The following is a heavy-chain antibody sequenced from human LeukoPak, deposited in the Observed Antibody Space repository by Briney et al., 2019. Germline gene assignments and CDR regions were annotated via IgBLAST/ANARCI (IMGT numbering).Heavy chain of an antibody. CDR2: IYSGGST. CDR3: ARAGSGSYYYDSRPFRFDY. V-gene: IGHV3-53*01. D-gene: IGHD3-22*01. Sequence: GGSLRLSCAASGFTVSSNYMSWVRQAPGKGLEWVSVIYSGGSTYYADSVKGRFTISRDNSKNTLYLQMNSLRAEDTAVYYCARAGSGSYYYDSRPFRFDYWGQGTLVTVSS. CDR1: GFTVSSNY. J-gene: IGHJ4*02.